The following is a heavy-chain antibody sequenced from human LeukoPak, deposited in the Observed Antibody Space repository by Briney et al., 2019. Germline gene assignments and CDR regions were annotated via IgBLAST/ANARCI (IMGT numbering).Heavy chain of an antibody. J-gene: IGHJ3*02. CDR3: ARIKGLIAVVTPMPFAFDI. V-gene: IGHV1-2*02. CDR2: INPNSGGT. D-gene: IGHD4-23*01. CDR1: GYTFTGYY. Sequence: ASVKVSCKASGYTFTGYYMHWVRQAPGQGLEWMGWINPNSGGTNYAQKFQGRVTMTRDTSISTAYMELSRLRSDDTAVYYCARIKGLIAVVTPMPFAFDIWGQGTMVTVSS.